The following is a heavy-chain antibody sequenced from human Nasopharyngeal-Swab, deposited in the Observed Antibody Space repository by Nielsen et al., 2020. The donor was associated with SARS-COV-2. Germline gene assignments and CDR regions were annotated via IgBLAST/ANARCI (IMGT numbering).Heavy chain of an antibody. D-gene: IGHD5-18*01. CDR1: GFTFSGYW. Sequence: GGSLRLSCAASGFTFSGYWMSWVRQAPGKGLEWVANIKEDGSEKYYVDSVKGRFTISRDNAKNSLSLQMSSLRVEDTAVYYCATARAYNYGPSFDYWGQGTLVTVSS. V-gene: IGHV3-7*03. J-gene: IGHJ4*02. CDR2: IKEDGSEK. CDR3: ATARAYNYGPSFDY.